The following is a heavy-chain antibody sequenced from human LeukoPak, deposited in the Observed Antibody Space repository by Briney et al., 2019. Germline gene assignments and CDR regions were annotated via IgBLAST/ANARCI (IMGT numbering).Heavy chain of an antibody. V-gene: IGHV1-2*02. CDR3: ARVSYSGYDFAFDI. J-gene: IGHJ3*02. D-gene: IGHD5-12*01. CDR1: GYTFTGYY. Sequence: ASVKVSCKASGYTFTGYYMHWVRQAPAQGLEWMGWINPNSGGTNYAQKFQGRVTMTRDTSISTAYMELSRLRSDDTAVYYCARVSYSGYDFAFDIWGQGTMVTVSS. CDR2: INPNSGGT.